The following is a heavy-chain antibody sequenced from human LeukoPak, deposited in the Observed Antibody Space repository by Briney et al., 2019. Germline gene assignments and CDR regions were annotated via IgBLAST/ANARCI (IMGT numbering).Heavy chain of an antibody. CDR3: VKGGDYGSGSYYNVYFYGMDV. Sequence: QPGGSLRLSCAASGFTFDTYAMSWVRQAPGKGLEWVSAINANGIGTFHADSVKGRFTISRDNSKNTLYLEMNSLRAEDTAVYYCVKGGDYGSGSYYNVYFYGMDVWGQGTTVIVSS. CDR2: INANGIGT. V-gene: IGHV3-23*01. CDR1: GFTFDTYA. J-gene: IGHJ6*02. D-gene: IGHD3-10*01.